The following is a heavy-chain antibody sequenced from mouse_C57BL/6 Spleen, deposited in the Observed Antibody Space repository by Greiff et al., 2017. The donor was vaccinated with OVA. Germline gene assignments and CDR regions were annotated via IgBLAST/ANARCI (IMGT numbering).Heavy chain of an antibody. Sequence: QVQLQQSGAELVRPGASVTLSCKASGYTFTDYEMHWVKQTPVHGLEWIGAIDPETGGTAYNQKFKGKAILTADKSSSTAYMELRSLTSEDSAVYYCTRFDDGYFYVMDYWGQGTSVTVSS. CDR2: IDPETGGT. CDR3: TRFDDGYFYVMDY. V-gene: IGHV1-15*01. CDR1: GYTFTDYE. J-gene: IGHJ4*01. D-gene: IGHD2-3*01.